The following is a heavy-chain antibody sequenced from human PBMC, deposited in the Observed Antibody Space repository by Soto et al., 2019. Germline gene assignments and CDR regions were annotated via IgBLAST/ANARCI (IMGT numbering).Heavy chain of an antibody. CDR3: ARDGGRHSGGIDY. V-gene: IGHV1-69*01. J-gene: IGHJ4*02. CDR1: GGTFRSYS. Sequence: QVQLVPSGAEVKKPGSSVKVSCKASGGTFRSYSFNWVRQAPGQGLEWMGGIIPIFGTANYEQKFQGRVTITADESTSTAYMELSSLRFEDTAVYYCARDGGRHSGGIDYWGQGTLVTVSS. CDR2: IIPIFGTA. D-gene: IGHD1-26*01.